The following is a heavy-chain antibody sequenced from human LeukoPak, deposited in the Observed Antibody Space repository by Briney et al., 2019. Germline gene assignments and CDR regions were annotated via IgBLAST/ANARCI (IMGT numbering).Heavy chain of an antibody. CDR3: ARVSGYGDYGFMGEFDY. Sequence: GGSLRLSCAASGFTFDDYGMSWVRQAPGKGLEWVSGINWNGGSTGYADSVKGRFTISRDNAKNSLYLQMNSLRAEDTALYYCARVSGYGDYGFMGEFDYWGQGTLVTVSS. CDR2: INWNGGST. V-gene: IGHV3-20*04. J-gene: IGHJ4*02. D-gene: IGHD4-17*01. CDR1: GFTFDDYG.